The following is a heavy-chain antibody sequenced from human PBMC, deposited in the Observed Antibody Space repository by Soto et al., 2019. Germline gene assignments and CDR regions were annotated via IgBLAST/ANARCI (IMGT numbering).Heavy chain of an antibody. Sequence: SETLSLTCTVSGGSISSGGYYWSWIRQHPGKGLEWIGYIYYSGSTYYNPSLKSRVTISVDTSKNQFSLKLSSVTAADTAVYYCARGSGNYVESLVYWGQGTLVTVSS. J-gene: IGHJ4*02. D-gene: IGHD4-4*01. CDR1: GGSISSGGYY. CDR2: IYYSGST. V-gene: IGHV4-31*03. CDR3: ARGSGNYVESLVY.